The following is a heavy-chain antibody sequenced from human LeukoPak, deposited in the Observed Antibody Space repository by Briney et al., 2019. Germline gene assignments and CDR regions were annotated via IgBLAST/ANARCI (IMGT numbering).Heavy chain of an antibody. V-gene: IGHV1-8*02. CDR3: ARGRYSSSSGDY. CDR1: GYTFTTYP. CDR2: MNPNSGNT. Sequence: ASVKVSCKASGYTFTTYPVNWVRQAPGQGLEWMGWMNPNSGNTGYAQKFQGRVTMTRNTSISTAYMELSSLRSEDTAVYYCARGRYSSSSGDYWGQGTLVTVSS. D-gene: IGHD6-6*01. J-gene: IGHJ4*02.